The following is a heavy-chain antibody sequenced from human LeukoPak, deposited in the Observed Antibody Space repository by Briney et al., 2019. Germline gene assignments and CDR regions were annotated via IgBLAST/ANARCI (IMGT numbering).Heavy chain of an antibody. V-gene: IGHV3-23*01. J-gene: IGHJ4*02. Sequence: PGGSLRPSCAASGFTFSSDAMSWVRQAPGNGLEWVSAISGSGGSTYYADSGKGRFTISRDNSKNTLYLQMNSLRAEDTAVYYCAKSANMVATSKYYFDYWGQGTLVTVSS. CDR1: GFTFSSDA. CDR3: AKSANMVATSKYYFDY. D-gene: IGHD5-12*01. CDR2: ISGSGGST.